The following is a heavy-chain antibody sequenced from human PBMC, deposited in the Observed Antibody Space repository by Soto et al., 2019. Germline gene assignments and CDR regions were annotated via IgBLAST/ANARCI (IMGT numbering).Heavy chain of an antibody. CDR2: INHSGST. V-gene: IGHV4-34*01. CDR3: ARKGVVGLLY. D-gene: IGHD2-15*01. J-gene: IGHJ4*02. Sequence: PSETLSLTCAVYGGSFSGYYWNWFRQPPGKGLEWIGEINHSGSTNYNPSLKSRVTISVDTSKNQFSLNLSSVTAADTAVYYCARKGVVGLLYRGQGTLVTVSS. CDR1: GGSFSGYY.